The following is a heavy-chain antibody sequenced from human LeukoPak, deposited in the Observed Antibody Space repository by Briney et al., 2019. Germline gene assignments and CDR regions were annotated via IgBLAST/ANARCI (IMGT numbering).Heavy chain of an antibody. CDR1: GFTFSSYA. V-gene: IGHV3-23*01. CDR2: ISGSGGST. D-gene: IGHD1-26*01. CDR3: AKGGKWDVTPFDY. J-gene: IGHJ4*02. Sequence: PGGSLRLSCAASGFTFSSYAMSWIRQAPGKGLEWVSAISGSGGSTCYADSVKGRFTISRDNSKNTLYLQMNSLRAEDTAVYYCAKGGKWDVTPFDYWGQGTLVTVSS.